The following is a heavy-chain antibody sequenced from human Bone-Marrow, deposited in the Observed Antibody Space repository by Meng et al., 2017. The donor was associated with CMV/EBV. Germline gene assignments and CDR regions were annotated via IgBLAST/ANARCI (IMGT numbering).Heavy chain of an antibody. CDR3: AKDLVVRGVNRDY. D-gene: IGHD3-10*01. V-gene: IGHV3-23*01. CDR1: GFTFSSYV. Sequence: GGSLRLSCAASGFTFSSYVMTWVRQAPGKGLEWVSGIGASGGSTYYADSVKGRFTISRDNSKNTLYLQMNSLRAEDTAVYYCAKDLVVRGVNRDYWGQGTLVTVSS. J-gene: IGHJ4*02. CDR2: IGASGGST.